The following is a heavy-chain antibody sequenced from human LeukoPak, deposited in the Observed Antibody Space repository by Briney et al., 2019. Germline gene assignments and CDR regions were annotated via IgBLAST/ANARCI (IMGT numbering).Heavy chain of an antibody. CDR2: IYYSGSA. Sequence: SETLSLTCTVFGGSISSGGYYWSWIRQHPGKGLEWIGYIYYSGSAYYNPSLKSRVTISVDTSKNQFSLKLSSVTAADTAVYYCARVRCSSTSSPYCYYYYMDVWGKGTTVTVSS. CDR1: GGSISSGGYY. D-gene: IGHD2-2*01. V-gene: IGHV4-31*03. CDR3: ARVRCSSTSSPYCYYYYMDV. J-gene: IGHJ6*03.